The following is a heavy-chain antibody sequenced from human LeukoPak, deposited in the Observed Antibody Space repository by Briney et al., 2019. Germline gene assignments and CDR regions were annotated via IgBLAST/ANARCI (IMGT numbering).Heavy chain of an antibody. CDR2: ISSSSSYI. Sequence: PGGSLRLSCAACGFTFSSHWMSWVRQAPGKGLEWVSSISSSSSYIYYADSVKGRLTISRDNAKNSLYLQMNSLRAEDTAVYYCARDPTYYYDSSSYSPFDYWGQGTLVTVSS. D-gene: IGHD3-22*01. J-gene: IGHJ4*02. CDR3: ARDPTYYYDSSSYSPFDY. CDR1: GFTFSSHW. V-gene: IGHV3-21*01.